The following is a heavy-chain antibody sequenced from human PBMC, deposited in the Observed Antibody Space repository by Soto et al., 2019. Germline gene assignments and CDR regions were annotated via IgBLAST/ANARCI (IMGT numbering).Heavy chain of an antibody. CDR1: GFTFSTYA. J-gene: IGHJ4*02. CDR2: VSGSATRT. Sequence: GGSLRLSCAASGFTFSTYAMTWVRQAPGKGLEWVSTVSGSATRTNYADSVKGRFTISRDTSKNTVYLQMNSLRVEDTAVYYCAKDLQRYCCGGSNYWGQGTLVTVSS. CDR3: AKDLQRYCCGGSNY. V-gene: IGHV3-23*01. D-gene: IGHD2-15*01.